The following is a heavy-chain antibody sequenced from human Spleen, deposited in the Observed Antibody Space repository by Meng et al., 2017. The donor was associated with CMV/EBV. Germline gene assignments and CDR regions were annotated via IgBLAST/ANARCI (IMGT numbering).Heavy chain of an antibody. J-gene: IGHJ4*02. V-gene: IGHV3-74*01. Sequence: CAASGFTFSSYWMRWVRQVPGKGLVGASRINRDGSSATYADSVKGRFTISRDNAKNTLFLQMNSLRVDDTAVYYCARSEGSSSWSVDCWGQGTLVTVSS. CDR2: INRDGSSA. CDR1: GFTFSSYW. CDR3: ARSEGSSSWSVDC. D-gene: IGHD6-13*01.